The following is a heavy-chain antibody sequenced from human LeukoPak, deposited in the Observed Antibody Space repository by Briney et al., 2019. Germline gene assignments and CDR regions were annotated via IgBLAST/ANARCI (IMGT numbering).Heavy chain of an antibody. CDR3: TTAGNYRFDN. CDR2: INTDETTI. J-gene: IGHJ4*02. V-gene: IGHV3-74*01. D-gene: IGHD1-7*01. CDR1: GFTFSSYE. Sequence: GGSLRLSCAASGFTFSSYEMNWVRQAPGEGLAWVSRINTDETTINYADSVKGRFTISRDNAKNTLYLQMNSLRAEDTAVYYCTTAGNYRFDNWGQGTLVTVSS.